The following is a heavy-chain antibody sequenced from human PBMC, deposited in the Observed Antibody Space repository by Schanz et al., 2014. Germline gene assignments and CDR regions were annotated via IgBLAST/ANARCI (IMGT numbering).Heavy chain of an antibody. CDR2: IIPILGIA. D-gene: IGHD6-19*01. CDR3: AKAGSGWSTAGYYY. Sequence: VQLEQSGAEVKKPGSSVKVSCKASGGTFSSFGINWVRQAPGQGLEWMGRIIPILGIANYAQKFQGRVTITADKSTFTAYMDVSSLRAEDTAVYYCAKAGSGWSTAGYYYWGQGTLVAVSS. J-gene: IGHJ4*02. V-gene: IGHV1-69*04. CDR1: GGTFSSFG.